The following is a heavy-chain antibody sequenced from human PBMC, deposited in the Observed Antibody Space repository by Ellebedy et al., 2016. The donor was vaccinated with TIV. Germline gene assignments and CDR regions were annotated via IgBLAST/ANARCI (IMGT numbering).Heavy chain of an antibody. CDR2: IIPILAKA. J-gene: IGHJ6*02. Sequence: AASVKVSCKASGGIFSSYGISWVRQAPGQGLEWMGGIIPILAKANYAQRFQGRVTITADESTYTAYMELSSLRSEDTAVYYCARTGYGYHGMDVWGQGTTVSVSS. CDR1: GGIFSSYG. V-gene: IGHV1-69*10. CDR3: ARTGYGYHGMDV. D-gene: IGHD5-12*01.